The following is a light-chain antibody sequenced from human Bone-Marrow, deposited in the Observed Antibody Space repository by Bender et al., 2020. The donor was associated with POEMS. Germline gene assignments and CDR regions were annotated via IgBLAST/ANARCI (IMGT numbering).Light chain of an antibody. V-gene: IGLV1-44*01. CDR2: NNS. Sequence: QSVLTQPPSASGTPGQRVTISCSGSSSKFGSYPVNWYQQLPGAAPKLVIFNNSQRPSGVPDRFSGSRSGTSASLAISGLQSDDEGDYYCAAWDDSLRALVFGTGTEVIVL. CDR3: AAWDDSLRALV. J-gene: IGLJ1*01. CDR1: SSKFGSYP.